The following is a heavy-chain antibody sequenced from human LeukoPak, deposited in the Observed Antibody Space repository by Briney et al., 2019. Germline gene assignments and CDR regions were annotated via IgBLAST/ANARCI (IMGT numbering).Heavy chain of an antibody. Sequence: PGGSLRLSCAASGFTFTSHSMNWVRQAPGKGLEWVSYISDTTSTIHYADSVRGRFTISRDNAKKSVYLQMNSLRDEDTAVYYCARVQRGYYYGMDVWGQGTTVTVSS. V-gene: IGHV3-48*02. J-gene: IGHJ6*02. CDR1: GFTFTSHS. CDR2: ISDTTSTI. D-gene: IGHD3-10*01. CDR3: ARVQRGYYYGMDV.